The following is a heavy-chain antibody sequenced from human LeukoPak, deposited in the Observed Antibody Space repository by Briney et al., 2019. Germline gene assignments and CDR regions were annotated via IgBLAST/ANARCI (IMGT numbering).Heavy chain of an antibody. Sequence: SGPTLVNPTQTLTLTCTFSGFSLSTSGVGVGWIRQPPGKALEWLALIYCDDDKRYSPSLKSRLTITKGTSKNQVVLTMTNMDPVDTATYYCAHAYSSGWYEDYFDYWGQGTLVTVSS. D-gene: IGHD6-19*01. CDR3: AHAYSSGWYEDYFDY. V-gene: IGHV2-5*02. J-gene: IGHJ4*02. CDR1: GFSLSTSGVG. CDR2: IYCDDDK.